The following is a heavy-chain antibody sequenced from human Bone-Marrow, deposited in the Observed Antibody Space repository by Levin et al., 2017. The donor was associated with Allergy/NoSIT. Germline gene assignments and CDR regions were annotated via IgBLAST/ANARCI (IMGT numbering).Heavy chain of an antibody. D-gene: IGHD3-22*01. CDR1: GGSISSYY. Sequence: SQTLSLTCTVSGGSISSYYWSWIRQPPGKGLEWIGYIYYSGSTNYNPSLKSRVTISVDTSKNQFSLKLSSVTAADTAVYYCARFGDSSGYGGDNWFDPWGQGTLVTVSS. J-gene: IGHJ5*02. V-gene: IGHV4-59*08. CDR3: ARFGDSSGYGGDNWFDP. CDR2: IYYSGST.